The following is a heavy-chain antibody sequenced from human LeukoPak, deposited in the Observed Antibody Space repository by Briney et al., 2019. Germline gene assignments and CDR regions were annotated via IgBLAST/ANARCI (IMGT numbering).Heavy chain of an antibody. J-gene: IGHJ4*02. CDR2: VDYSGST. CDR3: AREYTLYRSGWFLDY. V-gene: IGHV4-39*07. D-gene: IGHD6-19*01. Sequence: SETLSLTCTVSGDSNTNSIYYWGWIRQPPGKGLEWIGSVDYSGSTYYNPSLKSRATISIDTSRNQFSLNLSSVTAADTAVYYCAREYTLYRSGWFLDYWGQGTVVAVSS. CDR1: GDSNTNSIYY.